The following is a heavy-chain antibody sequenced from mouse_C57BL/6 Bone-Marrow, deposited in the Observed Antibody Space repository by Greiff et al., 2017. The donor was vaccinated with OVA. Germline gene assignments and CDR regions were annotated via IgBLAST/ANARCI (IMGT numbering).Heavy chain of an antibody. D-gene: IGHD2-4*01. V-gene: IGHV1-20*01. J-gene: IGHJ3*01. CDR3: ARYDYDGGGAWFAY. CDR1: GYSFTGYF. Sequence: EVKLQESGPELVKPGDSVKISCKASGYSFTGYFMNWVMQSHGKSLEWIGRINPYNGDTFYNQKFKGKATLTVDKSSSTAHMELRSLTSEASAVYYCARYDYDGGGAWFAYWGQGTLVTVSA. CDR2: INPYNGDT.